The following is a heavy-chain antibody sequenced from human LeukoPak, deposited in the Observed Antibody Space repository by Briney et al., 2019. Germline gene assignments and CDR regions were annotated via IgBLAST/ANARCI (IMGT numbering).Heavy chain of an antibody. CDR1: GFTFTSYA. Sequence: PGGSLRLSCAASGFTFTSYAMHWVRQAPGQRLEWMGWINAGNGNTKYSQKFQGRVTITRDTSASTAYMELSSLRSEDTAVYYCARAPWIWDAFDIWGQGTMVTVSS. CDR2: INAGNGNT. V-gene: IGHV1-3*01. J-gene: IGHJ3*02. D-gene: IGHD5-12*01. CDR3: ARAPWIWDAFDI.